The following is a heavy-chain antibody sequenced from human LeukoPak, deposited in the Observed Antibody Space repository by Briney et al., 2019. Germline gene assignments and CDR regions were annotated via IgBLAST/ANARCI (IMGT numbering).Heavy chain of an antibody. Sequence: GGSLRLSCAASGFTFSSYWMHWVRQVPGKGLVWVARINPGGSSITYADSVKGRFTISRDNAKNTLYLQMNSLRAEDTAVYYCARGRGSDGMDVWGQGTTVTVSS. J-gene: IGHJ6*02. V-gene: IGHV3-74*01. CDR1: GFTFSSYW. CDR2: INPGGSSI. CDR3: ARGRGSDGMDV.